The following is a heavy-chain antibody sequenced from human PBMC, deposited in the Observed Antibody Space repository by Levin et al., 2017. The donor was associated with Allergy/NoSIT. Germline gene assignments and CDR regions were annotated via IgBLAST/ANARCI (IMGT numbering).Heavy chain of an antibody. Sequence: ASVKVSCKASGGTFSSYAISWVRQAPGQGLEWMGGIIPIFGTANYAQKFQGRVTITADKSTSTAYMELSSLRSEDTAVYYCARVGDYRYYFDYWGQGTLVTVSS. CDR2: IIPIFGTA. CDR1: GGTFSSYA. V-gene: IGHV1-69*06. D-gene: IGHD4-17*01. J-gene: IGHJ4*02. CDR3: ARVGDYRYYFDY.